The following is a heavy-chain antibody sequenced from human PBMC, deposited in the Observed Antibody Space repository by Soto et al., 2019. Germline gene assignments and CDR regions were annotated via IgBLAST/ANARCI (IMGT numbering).Heavy chain of an antibody. CDR1: GYTFTSYG. V-gene: IGHV1-18*01. CDR2: ISAYNGNT. J-gene: IGHJ4*02. D-gene: IGHD1-7*01. CDR3: ARDNPGNYAY. Sequence: ASVNVSCKASGYTFTSYGISWVRQAPGQGLELMGWISAYNGNTNYAQKLQGRVTMTTXXXXXXAXMXLXXXXSDDTAVYYCARDNPGNYAYWGQGTLVTVSS.